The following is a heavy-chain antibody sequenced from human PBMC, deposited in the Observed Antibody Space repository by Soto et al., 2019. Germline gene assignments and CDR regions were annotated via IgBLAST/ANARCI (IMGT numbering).Heavy chain of an antibody. CDR3: ARRYGGNFDY. Sequence: QVKLQESGPGLGKPSETLSLTCTVSGGSISSYYWGWIRQPPGKGLEWIGYIYYSGSTNYNPSLKSRVTISVDTSKNQFSLKLTSVTAADTAVYYCARRYGGNFDYWGQGTLVTVSS. V-gene: IGHV4-59*01. D-gene: IGHD1-26*01. J-gene: IGHJ4*02. CDR1: GGSISSYY. CDR2: IYYSGST.